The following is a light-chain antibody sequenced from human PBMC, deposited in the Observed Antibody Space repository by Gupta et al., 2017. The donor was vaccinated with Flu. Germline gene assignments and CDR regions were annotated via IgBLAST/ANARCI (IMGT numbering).Light chain of an antibody. Sequence: SPSTLSASVGDRVTITCRASQSISSWLAWYQQKPGKAPKLLIYKASSLESGVPSRFSGSGSGTEFTLTISSLQPDDFATYYCQQDNSYRTFGQGTKVEIK. J-gene: IGKJ1*01. CDR2: KAS. V-gene: IGKV1-5*03. CDR3: QQDNSYRT. CDR1: QSISSW.